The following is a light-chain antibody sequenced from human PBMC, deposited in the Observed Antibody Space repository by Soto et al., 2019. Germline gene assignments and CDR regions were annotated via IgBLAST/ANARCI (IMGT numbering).Light chain of an antibody. V-gene: IGKV3-15*01. CDR2: GAS. CDR1: QSVTTK. J-gene: IGKJ1*01. Sequence: EIVLTQSPVTLPASLGGRATLSCRASQSVTTKLAWYQQKPGQAPRLVIFGASSRATGIPARFSGSGSGTEFTLNISSLQSEDFAVYYCHQYNDWPRTFGQGTKVEIK. CDR3: HQYNDWPRT.